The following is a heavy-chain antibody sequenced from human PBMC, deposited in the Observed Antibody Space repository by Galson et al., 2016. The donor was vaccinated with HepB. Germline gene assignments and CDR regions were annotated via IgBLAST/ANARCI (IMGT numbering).Heavy chain of an antibody. V-gene: IGHV3-33*01. CDR1: GFTLSHYG. D-gene: IGHD3/OR15-3a*01. CDR3: ARDMSFYCLDF. J-gene: IGHJ4*02. CDR2: IYSDGRKK. Sequence: SLRLSCAASGFTLSHYGMHWVRQTPGKGLEWVAGIYSDGRKKSYVDSVKGRFIVSRDVSENTMYLQMNSLRAEYTAVYFCARDMSFYCLDFRGQGTPVTVSS.